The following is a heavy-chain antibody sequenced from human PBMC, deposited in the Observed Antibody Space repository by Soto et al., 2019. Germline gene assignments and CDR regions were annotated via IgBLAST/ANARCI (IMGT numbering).Heavy chain of an antibody. Sequence: QVQLQESGPGLVKPSETLSLTCTVSGDSVSKYYWNWIRQPAGKGLEWIGRIHSTRSPDYNPSLKSRVTMSVDTSKNQCSLKLNLTSVTAADTAVYYCARSPAYGDYANLDTWGQGTLVTVSS. J-gene: IGHJ5*02. CDR3: ARSPAYGDYANLDT. CDR1: GDSVSKYY. D-gene: IGHD4-17*01. V-gene: IGHV4-4*07. CDR2: IHSTRSP.